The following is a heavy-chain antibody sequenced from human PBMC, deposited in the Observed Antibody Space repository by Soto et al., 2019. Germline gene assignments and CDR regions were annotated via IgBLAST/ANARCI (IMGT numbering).Heavy chain of an antibody. CDR3: AREAATDYGDYVSNY. CDR2: ISAYNGNT. D-gene: IGHD4-17*01. CDR1: GYTFTSYG. V-gene: IGHV1-18*01. J-gene: IGHJ4*02. Sequence: GASVKVSCKASGYTFTSYGISWVRQAPGQGLEWMGWISAYNGNTNYAQKLQGRVTMTTDTSTSTAYMELRSLRSDDTAVYYCAREAATDYGDYVSNYWGQGTLVTVSS.